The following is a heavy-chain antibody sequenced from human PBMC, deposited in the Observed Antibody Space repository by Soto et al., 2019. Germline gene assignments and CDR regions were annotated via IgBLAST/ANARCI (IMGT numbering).Heavy chain of an antibody. CDR3: ARVGDYDILTGYPLYYGMDV. V-gene: IGHV1-18*01. Sequence: QVQLVQSGAEVKKPGASVKVSCKASGYTFSNYGISWVRQAPGQGLEWMGWISAYNGDTNYAQKVEGRVTMTTDTATSRAYMELRSLRSDDTAVYYCARVGDYDILTGYPLYYGMDVWGQGTTVTVSS. D-gene: IGHD3-9*01. J-gene: IGHJ6*02. CDR2: ISAYNGDT. CDR1: GYTFSNYG.